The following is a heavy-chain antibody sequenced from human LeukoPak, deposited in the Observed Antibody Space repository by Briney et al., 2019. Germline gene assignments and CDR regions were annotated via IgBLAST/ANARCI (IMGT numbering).Heavy chain of an antibody. V-gene: IGHV1-18*01. J-gene: IGHJ4*02. Sequence: ASVKVSCKASGYSFTSYGISWVRQAPGQGLEWMGWISAYNGNTNYAQKLQGRVTMTTDTSTTTAYMELTSLRSDDTAVYYCARALLSTCSSPLDYWGQGTLVTVSS. D-gene: IGHD6-6*01. CDR1: GYSFTSYG. CDR3: ARALLSTCSSPLDY. CDR2: ISAYNGNT.